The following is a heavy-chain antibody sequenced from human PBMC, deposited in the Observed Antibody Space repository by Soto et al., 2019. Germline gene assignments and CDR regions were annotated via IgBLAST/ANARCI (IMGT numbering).Heavy chain of an antibody. CDR1: GGSISGYY. Sequence: VQLQESGPGLVKPSETLSLTCTVSGGSISGYYWSWIRQSPGKGLEWIGYIHYSGSTDYNPSLKSRVTISVATSRNQRSLTLSSVTVANTAVYYCAGESAAGTNPPLDFWGQGTLVTVSS. CDR2: IHYSGST. V-gene: IGHV4-59*01. J-gene: IGHJ4*02. CDR3: AGESAAGTNPPLDF. D-gene: IGHD6-13*01.